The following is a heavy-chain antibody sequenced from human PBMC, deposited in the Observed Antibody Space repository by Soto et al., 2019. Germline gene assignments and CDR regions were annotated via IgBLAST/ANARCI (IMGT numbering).Heavy chain of an antibody. Sequence: EVQLVQSGAEVKKPGESLRISCKGSGYSFTSYWITWVRQMPGKGLEWMGKIDPSDSYTNYSPSFQGHVSISADKSISTVYLQWSSLKASDTAMYYCARRGADYGDYGEDYWGQGTLVTVSS. D-gene: IGHD4-17*01. V-gene: IGHV5-10-1*03. CDR3: ARRGADYGDYGEDY. CDR2: IDPSDSYT. J-gene: IGHJ4*02. CDR1: GYSFTSYW.